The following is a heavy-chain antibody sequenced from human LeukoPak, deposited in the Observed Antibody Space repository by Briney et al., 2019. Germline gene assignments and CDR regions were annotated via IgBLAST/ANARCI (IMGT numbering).Heavy chain of an antibody. Sequence: GGSLRLSCAASGFTFSSYSMNWVRQAPGKGLEWVSSISSSSSYIYFADSVKGRFTISRDNAKNSLYLQMNSLRAEDTAVYYCARDITDAYYDILTGYPAEFYFDYWGQGTLVTVSS. J-gene: IGHJ4*02. CDR2: ISSSSSYI. CDR3: ARDITDAYYDILTGYPAEFYFDY. D-gene: IGHD3-9*01. CDR1: GFTFSSYS. V-gene: IGHV3-21*01.